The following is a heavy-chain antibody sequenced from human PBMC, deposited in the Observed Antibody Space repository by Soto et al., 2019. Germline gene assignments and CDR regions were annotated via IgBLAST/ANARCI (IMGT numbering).Heavy chain of an antibody. V-gene: IGHV1-69*06. D-gene: IGHD6-19*01. CDR3: ARENPRIAVAGSDYYYYGMDV. CDR1: GGTFSSYA. CDR2: IIPIFGTA. J-gene: IGHJ6*02. Sequence: SVKVSCKASGGTFSSYAISWVRQAPGQGLEWMGGIIPIFGTANYAQKFQGRVTITADKSTSTAYMELSSLRSEDTAVYYCARENPRIAVAGSDYYYYGMDVWGQGTTVTVYS.